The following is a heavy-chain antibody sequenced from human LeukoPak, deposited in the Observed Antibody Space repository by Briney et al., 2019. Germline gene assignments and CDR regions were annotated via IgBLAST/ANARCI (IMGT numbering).Heavy chain of an antibody. CDR1: GFTVSSNY. Sequence: GGSLRLSCAASGFTVSSNYMSWVRQAPGKGLEWVSVIYSGGSTYYADSVKGRFTISRDNSKNTLYLQMNSLRAEGTAVYYRARTQSLGLWFGDYTHFDYWGQGTLVTVSS. D-gene: IGHD3-10*01. CDR3: ARTQSLGLWFGDYTHFDY. J-gene: IGHJ4*02. CDR2: IYSGGST. V-gene: IGHV3-66*01.